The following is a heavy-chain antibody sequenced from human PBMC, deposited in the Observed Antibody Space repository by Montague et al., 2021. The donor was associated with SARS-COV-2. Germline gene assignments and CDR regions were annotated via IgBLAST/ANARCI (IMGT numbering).Heavy chain of an antibody. CDR1: GCTFSSYA. Sequence: SLRLSCAASGCTFSSYAMHWVRQAPGKGLEWVAVISYDGSNKYYXDSVKGRFTISRDNSKNTLYLQMNSLRAEDTAVYYCARDPDGYNEDGAFDIWGQGTMVTVSS. CDR2: ISYDGSNK. D-gene: IGHD5-24*01. CDR3: ARDPDGYNEDGAFDI. V-gene: IGHV3-30*04. J-gene: IGHJ3*02.